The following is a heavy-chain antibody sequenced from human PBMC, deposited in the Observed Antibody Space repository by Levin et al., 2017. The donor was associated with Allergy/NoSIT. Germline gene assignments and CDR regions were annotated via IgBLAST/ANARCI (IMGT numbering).Heavy chain of an antibody. Sequence: GESLKISCAASGFNFSDDYMTWIRQAPGKGLEWISYISSTSSYRKDADSVKGRFTISRDNAKNSLYLQMNSLRAEDTAVYYCARAVAAFYFDYWGQGTLVTVSS. J-gene: IGHJ4*02. CDR1: GFNFSDDY. CDR3: ARAVAAFYFDY. D-gene: IGHD6-19*01. CDR2: ISSTSSYR. V-gene: IGHV3-11*05.